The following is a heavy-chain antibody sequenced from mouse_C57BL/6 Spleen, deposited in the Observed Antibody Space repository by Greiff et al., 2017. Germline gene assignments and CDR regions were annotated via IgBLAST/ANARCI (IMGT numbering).Heavy chain of an antibody. CDR1: GFTFSDYG. CDR3: ARTGNYGDYAMDY. Sequence: EVKLQESGGGLVKPGGSLKLSCAASGFTFSDYGMHWVRQAPEKGLEWVAYISSGSSTIYYADTVKGRFTISRDNAKNTLFLQMTSLRSEDTAMYYCARTGNYGDYAMDYWGQGTSVTVSS. V-gene: IGHV5-17*01. CDR2: ISSGSSTI. D-gene: IGHD2-1*01. J-gene: IGHJ4*01.